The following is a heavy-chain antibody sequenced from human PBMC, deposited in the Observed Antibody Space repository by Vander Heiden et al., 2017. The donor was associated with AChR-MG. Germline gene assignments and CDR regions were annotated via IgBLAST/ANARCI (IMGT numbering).Heavy chain of an antibody. CDR1: GGSISSYY. D-gene: IGHD3-22*01. CDR3: ARERRDYYDSSGYSIGDYYYGMDV. Sequence: QVQLQESGPGLVKPSETLSLTCPVSGGSISSYYWSWIRQPPGKGLEWIGYIYYSGSTNYNPSLKSRVTISVDTSKNQFALKLSSVTAADTAVYYCARERRDYYDSSGYSIGDYYYGMDVWGQGTTVTVSS. J-gene: IGHJ6*02. CDR2: IYYSGST. V-gene: IGHV4-59*01.